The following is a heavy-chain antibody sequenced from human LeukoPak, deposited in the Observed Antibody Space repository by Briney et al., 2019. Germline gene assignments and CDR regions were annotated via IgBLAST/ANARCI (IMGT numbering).Heavy chain of an antibody. CDR2: MNEYGSGI. CDR1: GGSISSTNW. Sequence: PSETLSLNCAVSGGSISSTNWWTWVRQPPGKGLEWVAIMNEYGSGIFHVDSVKGRFTISRDNAKNSLYLQMNNLRAEDTAVYYCARPRGCGSSRCNNFDYWGQGTLVTVSS. D-gene: IGHD2-2*01. V-gene: IGHV3-7*01. CDR3: ARPRGCGSSRCNNFDY. J-gene: IGHJ4*02.